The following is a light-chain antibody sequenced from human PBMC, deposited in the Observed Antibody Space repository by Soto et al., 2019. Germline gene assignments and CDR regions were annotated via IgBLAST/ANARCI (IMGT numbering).Light chain of an antibody. J-gene: IGKJ3*01. CDR1: QGINSRC. V-gene: IGKV3-20*01. Sequence: EIVLTQSPGTLSLSPGERATLSCRASQGINSRCLAWYQQKPGQAPRLLIYGASSRATGITDRFSGSGSGTNFTLTISRLEPEDFGVYYCQQFGSSPGFTCGPGTKVDIK. CDR3: QQFGSSPGFT. CDR2: GAS.